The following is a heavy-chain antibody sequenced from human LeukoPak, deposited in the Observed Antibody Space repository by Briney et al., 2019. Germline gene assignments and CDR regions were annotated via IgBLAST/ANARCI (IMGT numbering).Heavy chain of an antibody. CDR1: GGSISSGDYY. D-gene: IGHD2-15*01. Sequence: SQTLSLSCTVSGGSISSGDYYWSWIRQPPGKGLEWIGYIYYSGSTYYNPSLKSRVTISVDTSKNQFSLKLSSVTAADTAVYYCARGRARYCSGGSCYNYYYGMDVWGQGTTVTVSS. CDR2: IYYSGST. J-gene: IGHJ6*02. CDR3: ARGRARYCSGGSCYNYYYGMDV. V-gene: IGHV4-30-4*01.